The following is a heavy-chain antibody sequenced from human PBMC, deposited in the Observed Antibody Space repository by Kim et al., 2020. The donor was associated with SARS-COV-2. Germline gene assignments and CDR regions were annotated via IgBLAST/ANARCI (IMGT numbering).Heavy chain of an antibody. Sequence: TANYAQKFQGRVTITADKSTSTAYMELSSLRSEDTAVYYCARDSGYYFDYWGQGTLVTVSS. J-gene: IGHJ4*02. CDR3: ARDSGYYFDY. V-gene: IGHV1-69*06. CDR2: TA. D-gene: IGHD3-22*01.